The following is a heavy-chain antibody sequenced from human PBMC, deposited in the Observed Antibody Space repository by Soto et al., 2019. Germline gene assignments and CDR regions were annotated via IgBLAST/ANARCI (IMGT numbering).Heavy chain of an antibody. CDR2: INPTGSMT. Sequence: QVQLVQSGAEVKKPGASVKVSCKASGYSFITSYHMHWVRQAPGQGLQWMGIINPTGSMTRYSQKFQGRLTMTRETSTATDYIELSNLTSEDTAVYFCARDTGYDHDAFDIWGQGTRVTVSS. CDR3: ARDTGYDHDAFDI. D-gene: IGHD5-12*01. CDR1: GYSFITSYH. J-gene: IGHJ3*02. V-gene: IGHV1-46*01.